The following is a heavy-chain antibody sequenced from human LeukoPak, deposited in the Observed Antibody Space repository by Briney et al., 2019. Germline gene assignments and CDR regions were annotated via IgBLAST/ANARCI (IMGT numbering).Heavy chain of an antibody. D-gene: IGHD4-23*01. CDR3: ARGDSTVTPKYFQY. CDR1: GGSISSYY. V-gene: IGHV4-59*01. J-gene: IGHJ1*01. CDR2: IYYSGST. Sequence: SETLSLTCTVSGGSISSYYWSWIRQPPGKGLEWIGYIYYSGSTNYNPSLKSRVTISIDTSKKQFSLKLSSVTAADTAVYYCARGDSTVTPKYFQYWGQGTLVTVSS.